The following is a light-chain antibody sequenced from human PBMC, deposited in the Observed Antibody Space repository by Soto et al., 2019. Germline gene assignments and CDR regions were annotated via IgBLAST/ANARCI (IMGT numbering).Light chain of an antibody. CDR2: GAS. CDR1: QSVSSN. Sequence: IVVTQSPATLSVSPGERATLSCRASQSVSSNLAWYQQKPGQAPRLLIYGASTRATGIPARFSGSGSGTEFTLTISSLQRHDFAVYYCQQYNSYPWTFGQGTKVDIK. J-gene: IGKJ1*01. CDR3: QQYNSYPWT. V-gene: IGKV3-15*01.